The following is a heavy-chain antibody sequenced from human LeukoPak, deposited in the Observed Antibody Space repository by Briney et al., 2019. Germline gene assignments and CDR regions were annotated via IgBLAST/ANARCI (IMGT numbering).Heavy chain of an antibody. V-gene: IGHV4-31*03. Sequence: PSQTLSLTCTVSGGSISSGGYYWSWIRQHPGKGLEWIGYIYYSGTTYYSPSLKSRVSISLDTSKNQFSLILSSVTAADTAVYYCARSGTVTTWNYWGQGTLVTVSS. J-gene: IGHJ4*02. CDR3: ARSGTVTTWNY. D-gene: IGHD4-17*01. CDR2: IYYSGTT. CDR1: GGSISSGGYY.